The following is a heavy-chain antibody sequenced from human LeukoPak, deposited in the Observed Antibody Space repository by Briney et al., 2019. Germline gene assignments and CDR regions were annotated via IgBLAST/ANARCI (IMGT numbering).Heavy chain of an antibody. J-gene: IGHJ4*02. CDR1: RVAISGYY. Sequence: MASETLSLTCTVSRVAISGYYWSWIRQPPGKGLEWIGYIYYSGSTNYKPSLKSRVTISIDTSKKQFSLKLSSVTAADTAVYYCARVDYSNPSYWGQGTLVTVSS. D-gene: IGHD4-11*01. CDR2: IYYSGST. V-gene: IGHV4-59*01. CDR3: ARVDYSNPSY.